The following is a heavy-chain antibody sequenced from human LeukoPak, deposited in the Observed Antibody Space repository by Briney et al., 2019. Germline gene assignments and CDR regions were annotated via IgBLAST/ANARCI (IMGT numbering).Heavy chain of an antibody. D-gene: IGHD2-2*03. J-gene: IGHJ4*02. CDR2: IIPIFGTA. CDR1: GGTFSSYA. CDR3: ARERRLGYCSSTSCLSRYYFDY. Sequence: ASVKVSCKASGGTFSSYAISWVRQAPGQGLEWMGGIIPIFGTANYAQKFQGRVTITADESTSTAYMELSSLRSEDTAVYYCARERRLGYCSSTSCLSRYYFDYWGQGTLVTVSS. V-gene: IGHV1-69*13.